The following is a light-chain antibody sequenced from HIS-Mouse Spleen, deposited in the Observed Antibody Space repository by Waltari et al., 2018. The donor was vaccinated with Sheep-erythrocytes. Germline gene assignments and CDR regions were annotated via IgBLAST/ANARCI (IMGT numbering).Light chain of an antibody. J-gene: IGLJ2*01. CDR3: CSYAGSYTLV. Sequence: TQSPLSLPVTLGQSVTISCTGTSSDVGGYNYVSWYQQHPGKAPKLMIYDVSKRPSGVPDRFSGSKSGNTASLTISGLQAEDEADYYCCSYAGSYTLVFGGGTKLTVL. CDR2: DVS. CDR1: SSDVGGYNY. V-gene: IGLV2-11*01.